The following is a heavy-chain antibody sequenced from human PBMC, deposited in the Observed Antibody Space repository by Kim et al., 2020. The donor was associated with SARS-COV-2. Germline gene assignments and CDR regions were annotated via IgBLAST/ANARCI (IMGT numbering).Heavy chain of an antibody. J-gene: IGHJ4*02. CDR1: SDSISAYY. CDR2: IFYSGST. V-gene: IGHV4-59*01. CDR3: ARSEGRASWHQFDY. Sequence: SETLSLTCTVSSDSISAYYWSWIRRLPGKGLEWIGYIFYSGSTSYNPSLKSRVTISWDTSRNQFSLDLTSGTHADTAVYYCARSEGRASWHQFDYWGQGILVTVSS.